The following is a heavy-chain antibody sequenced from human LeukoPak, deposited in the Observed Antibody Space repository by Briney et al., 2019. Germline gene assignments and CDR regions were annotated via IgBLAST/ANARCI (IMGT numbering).Heavy chain of an antibody. V-gene: IGHV4-34*01. Sequence: PSETLSLTCAVYGGSFSGYYWSWIRQPPGKGLEWIGEINHSGSTNYNPSLKSRVAISVDRSKNQFSLKLSSVTAADTAVYYCARGRDGYNLAHLDYWGQGTLVTVSS. CDR1: GGSFSGYY. CDR3: ARGRDGYNLAHLDY. J-gene: IGHJ4*02. CDR2: INHSGST. D-gene: IGHD5-24*01.